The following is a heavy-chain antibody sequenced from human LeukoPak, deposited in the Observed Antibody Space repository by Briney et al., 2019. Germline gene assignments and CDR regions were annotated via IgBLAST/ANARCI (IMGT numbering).Heavy chain of an antibody. CDR1: GFTFNTYW. Sequence: GGSLGLSCAASGFTFNTYWMSWVRQAPGKGLEWVSAISGSGGSTYYADSVKGRFTISRDNSKNTLYLQMNSLRAEDTAVYYCAKSDRYDSSWTLDYWGQGTLVTVSS. CDR2: ISGSGGST. D-gene: IGHD6-13*01. V-gene: IGHV3-23*01. J-gene: IGHJ4*02. CDR3: AKSDRYDSSWTLDY.